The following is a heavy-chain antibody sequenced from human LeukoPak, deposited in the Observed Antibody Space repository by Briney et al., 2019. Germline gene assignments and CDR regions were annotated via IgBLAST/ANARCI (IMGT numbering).Heavy chain of an antibody. J-gene: IGHJ5*02. CDR1: GYTFTDYY. CDR3: TRGRNWFDP. CDR2: IDPNSGGT. V-gene: IGHV1-2*02. Sequence: GASVKVSCKASGYTFTDYYIQWVRQAPGQGLEWMGWIDPNSGGTNYAQNFQGRVTMTRDTSISTAYMDLSRLSSDDTAVYYCTRGRNWFDPWGQGTLVTVSS.